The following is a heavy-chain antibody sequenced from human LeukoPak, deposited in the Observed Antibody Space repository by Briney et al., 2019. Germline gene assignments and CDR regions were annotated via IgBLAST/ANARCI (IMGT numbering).Heavy chain of an antibody. CDR3: ARDLYDSSGYKFDY. CDR1: GYTFTGYY. CDR2: INPNSGGT. J-gene: IGHJ4*02. Sequence: ASVKVSCKASGYTFTGYYMHWVRQAPGQGLEWMGRINPNSGGTNYAQKFQGRVVMTRDTSISTAYMELCRLRSDDTAVYYCARDLYDSSGYKFDYWGQGTLVTVSS. V-gene: IGHV1-2*06. D-gene: IGHD3-22*01.